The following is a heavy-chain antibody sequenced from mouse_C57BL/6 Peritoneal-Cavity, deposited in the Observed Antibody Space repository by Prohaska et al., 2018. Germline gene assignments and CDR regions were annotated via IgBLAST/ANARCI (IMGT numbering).Heavy chain of an antibody. D-gene: IGHD2-3*01. J-gene: IGHJ2*01. V-gene: IGHV5-6*01. CDR3: ARHKIYVGYYFDY. CDR2: IRSFGSYT. Sequence: LELVSTIRSFGSYTYYPDSVNGLFTISRDNAKNTLYLQMSSLKSEDTAMYYCARHKIYVGYYFDYWSQGTTLTVSS.